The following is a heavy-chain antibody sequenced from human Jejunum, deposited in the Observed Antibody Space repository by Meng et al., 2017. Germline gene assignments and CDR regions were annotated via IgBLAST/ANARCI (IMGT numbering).Heavy chain of an antibody. CDR2: LSSSGAGT. V-gene: IGHV3-23*01. D-gene: IGHD1-1*01. CDR1: GFTFSTYG. CDR3: VKAGTGYYFDY. Sequence: GESLKISCTASGFTFSTYGMSRVRQAPGKGLAWVSALSSSGAGTYYADSVKGRFTISRDNSKNTVFLQMNSLRAEDTAIYYCVKAGTGYYFDYWGQGTLVTVSS. J-gene: IGHJ4*02.